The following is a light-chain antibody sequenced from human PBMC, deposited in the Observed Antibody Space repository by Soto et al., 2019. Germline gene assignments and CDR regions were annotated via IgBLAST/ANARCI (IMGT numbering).Light chain of an antibody. CDR1: QSVSSY. V-gene: IGKV3-11*01. Sequence: EIVLTLSPATLSLSPGERATLSCRASQSVSSYLAWYQQKPGQAPRLLIYDASNRATGIPARFSGSGSGTDFTLTISSLEPEDFAVYYCQQRSNWPPRYTFGQGTKLEIK. CDR3: QQRSNWPPRYT. J-gene: IGKJ2*01. CDR2: DAS.